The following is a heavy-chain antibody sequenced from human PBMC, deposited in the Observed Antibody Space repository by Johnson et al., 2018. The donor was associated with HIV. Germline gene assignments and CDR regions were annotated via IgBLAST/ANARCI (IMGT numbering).Heavy chain of an antibody. CDR1: GFTFSSYG. CDR3: ARDRLAAADPDAFDI. V-gene: IGHV3-7*05. D-gene: IGHD6-13*01. J-gene: IGHJ3*02. Sequence: MQLVQSGGGLVQPGGSLRLSCAASGFTFSSYGMSWVRQAPGKGLGWGANIKQEGGEKYYGDSVKGGFTISRDNAKNSLYLQMNSLRAEDTAVYYCARDRLAAADPDAFDIWGQGTMVTVSS. CDR2: IKQEGGEK.